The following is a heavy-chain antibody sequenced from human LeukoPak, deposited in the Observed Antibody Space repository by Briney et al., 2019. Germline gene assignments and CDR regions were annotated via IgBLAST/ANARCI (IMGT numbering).Heavy chain of an antibody. J-gene: IGHJ4*02. CDR3: AREYSSGWTSDY. D-gene: IGHD6-19*01. CDR2: INSDGSYT. Sequence: GGSLRLSCAASGFTFSSYWMNWVRQAPGKGLVWVSRINSDGSYTTYADSVKGRFTISRDNAKNTLSLQMNSLRAEDTAVYYCAREYSSGWTSDYWGQGTLVTVSS. CDR1: GFTFSSYW. V-gene: IGHV3-74*01.